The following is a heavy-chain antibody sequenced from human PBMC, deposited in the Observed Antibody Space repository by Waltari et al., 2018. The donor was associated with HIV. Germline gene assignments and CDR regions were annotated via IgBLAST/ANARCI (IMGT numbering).Heavy chain of an antibody. CDR2: IYYSGST. CDR3: ARGGLIAAAGGGERRLDP. Sequence: QVQLQESGPGLVKPSETLSLTCAVSGDSISSSCWSWIRQTPGKGLEWIGYIYYSGSTNSNPSPRNRVTISLDTSKNQFSLKMTSVTVADTALYYCARGGLIAAAGGGERRLDPWGQGTLVTVSS. J-gene: IGHJ5*02. D-gene: IGHD6-13*01. V-gene: IGHV4-59*01. CDR1: GDSISSSC.